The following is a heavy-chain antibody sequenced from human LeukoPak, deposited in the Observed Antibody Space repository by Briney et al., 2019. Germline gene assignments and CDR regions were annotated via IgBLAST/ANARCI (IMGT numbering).Heavy chain of an antibody. D-gene: IGHD6-13*01. CDR3: ARFGSSTWYKGAFDI. V-gene: IGHV4-34*12. Sequence: PSETLSLTCALYGGSFSGYYWSWLRQPPGKGLEWIGEIVHSGNTKYNPSLKSRVTILVDTSKNQFSLNLTSVTAADTAVYYCARFGSSTWYKGAFDIWGQGTMVTVSS. CDR1: GGSFSGYY. CDR2: IVHSGNT. J-gene: IGHJ3*02.